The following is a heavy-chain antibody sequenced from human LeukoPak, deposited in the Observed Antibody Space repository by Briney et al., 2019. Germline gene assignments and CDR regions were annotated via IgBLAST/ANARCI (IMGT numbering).Heavy chain of an antibody. J-gene: IGHJ6*03. CDR2: INPNSGGT. D-gene: IGHD1-26*01. V-gene: IGHV1-2*02. Sequence: ASVKVSCKASGYTFTSYYMHWVRQAPGQGLEWMGWINPNSGGTNYAQKFQGRVTMTRDTSISTAYMELSRLRSDDTAVYYCARDVKAWELPMARGYYYYYYMDAWGKGTTVTVSS. CDR1: GYTFTSYY. CDR3: ARDVKAWELPMARGYYYYYYMDA.